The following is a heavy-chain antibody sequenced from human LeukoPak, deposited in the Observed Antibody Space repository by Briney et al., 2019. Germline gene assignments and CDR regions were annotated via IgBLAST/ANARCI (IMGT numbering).Heavy chain of an antibody. CDR1: GFTFSNYN. CDR3: ARSLTDEVDAFDI. V-gene: IGHV1-8*03. Sequence: PGGSLRLSCKASGFTFSNYNINWVRQATGQGLEWMGRMTPNSVHTDFAQKFQGRVTITRSFSKNTAYMELSSLRSEDTAMYYCARSLTDEVDAFDIWGQGTMVTVSS. CDR2: MTPNSVHT. J-gene: IGHJ3*02.